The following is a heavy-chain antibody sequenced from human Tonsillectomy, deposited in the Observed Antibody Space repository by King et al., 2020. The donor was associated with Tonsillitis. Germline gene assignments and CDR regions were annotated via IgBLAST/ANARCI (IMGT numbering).Heavy chain of an antibody. CDR1: GFTFSSYA. Sequence: VQLVESGGGLVQPGGSLRLSCAASGFTFSSYAMSWVRQAPGQGLEWVSAISGSGGSTYYADSVKGRFTISSDNSKNTLYLQMNSLRAEDTAVYYCAKGLEDGSSFDYWGQGTLVTVSS. CDR3: AKGLEDGSSFDY. J-gene: IGHJ4*02. D-gene: IGHD6-6*01. CDR2: ISGSGGST. V-gene: IGHV3-23*04.